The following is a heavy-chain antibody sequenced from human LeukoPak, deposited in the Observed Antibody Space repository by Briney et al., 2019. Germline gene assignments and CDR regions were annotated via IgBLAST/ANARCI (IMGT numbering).Heavy chain of an antibody. CDR1: GYTFTSYY. CDR2: INPSGGST. Sequence: GASVKVSCKASGYTFTSYYMHWVRQAPGQGLEWMGIINPSGGSTSYAQKFQGRVTMTRDTSTSTVYMELSSLRSEDTAVYYCARAPLATGDPPYFDYWGQGTLVTVSS. D-gene: IGHD7-27*01. J-gene: IGHJ4*02. CDR3: ARAPLATGDPPYFDY. V-gene: IGHV1-46*01.